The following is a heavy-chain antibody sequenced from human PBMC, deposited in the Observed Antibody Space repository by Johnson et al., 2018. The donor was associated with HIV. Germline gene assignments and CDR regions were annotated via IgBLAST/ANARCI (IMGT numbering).Heavy chain of an antibody. Sequence: QVQLVESGGGLVQPGGSLRISCSGSGLTLRNAWMTWVRQAPGKGLEWVAVISYDGSNKYYADSVKGRFTISRDNSKNTLYLHMNSLRAEDTAVYYCARDQSNGWNRGAFDIWGQGTVVTVSS. CDR1: GLTLRNAW. V-gene: IGHV3-30*14. D-gene: IGHD6-19*01. CDR3: ARDQSNGWNRGAFDI. J-gene: IGHJ3*02. CDR2: ISYDGSNK.